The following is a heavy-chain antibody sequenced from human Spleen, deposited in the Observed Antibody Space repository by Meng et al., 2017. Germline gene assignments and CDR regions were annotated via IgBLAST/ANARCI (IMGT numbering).Heavy chain of an antibody. D-gene: IGHD3-10*01. J-gene: IGHJ4*02. V-gene: IGHV4-38-2*02. CDR1: GYSISSGYY. CDR3: AREQYYYGSGSYHKYFDY. CDR2: IYHSGST. Sequence: GSLRLSCTVSGYSISSGYYWGWIRQPPGKGLEWIGSIYHSGSTYYNPSLKSRVTISVDTSKNQFSLKLSSVTAADTAVYYCAREQYYYGSGSYHKYFDYWGQGTLVTVSS.